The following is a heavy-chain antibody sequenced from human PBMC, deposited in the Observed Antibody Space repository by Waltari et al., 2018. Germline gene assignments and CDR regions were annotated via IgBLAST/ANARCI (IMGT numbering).Heavy chain of an antibody. D-gene: IGHD3-22*01. V-gene: IGHV1-18*01. J-gene: IGHJ5*02. CDR1: GYTFSNYG. Sequence: QVQVVQSGAEVKKPGASVKVSCKASGYTFSNYGSAWVRQAPGQGLEWMGWIRGYDGDTKYAREFEGRLTVTTDTSTNTAHMELRSLRSDDTAVYYCARLYDASAYYNTYLDPWGQGALVTVSS. CDR2: IRGYDGDT. CDR3: ARLYDASAYYNTYLDP.